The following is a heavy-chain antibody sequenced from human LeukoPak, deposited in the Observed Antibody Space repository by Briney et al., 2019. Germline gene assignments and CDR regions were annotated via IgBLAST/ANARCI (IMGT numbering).Heavy chain of an antibody. Sequence: GGSLRLSCAASGFTFSSYWMNWARQAPGKGLEWVASINHNGNVNYYVDSVKGRFTISRDNAKNSLYLQMNSLRAEDTALYHCARNNGMDVWGQGTTVIVSS. J-gene: IGHJ6*02. CDR3: ARNNGMDV. CDR2: INHNGNVN. CDR1: GFTFSSYW. V-gene: IGHV3-7*03.